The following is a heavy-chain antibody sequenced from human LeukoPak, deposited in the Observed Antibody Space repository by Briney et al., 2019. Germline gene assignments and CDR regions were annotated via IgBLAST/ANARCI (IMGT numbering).Heavy chain of an antibody. CDR1: GGSISSYY. J-gene: IGHJ4*02. V-gene: IGHV4-59*08. CDR3: ASYSSSSPFDY. CDR2: IYYSGST. Sequence: SETLSLTCTVSGGSISSYYRSWIRQPPGKGLEWIGYIYYSGSTNYNPSLKSRVTISVDTSKNQFSLKLSSVTAADTAVYYCASYSSSSPFDYWGQGTLVTVSS. D-gene: IGHD6-6*01.